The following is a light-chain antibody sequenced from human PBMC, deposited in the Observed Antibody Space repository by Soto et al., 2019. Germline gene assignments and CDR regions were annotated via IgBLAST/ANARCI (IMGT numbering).Light chain of an antibody. CDR1: QSISSW. J-gene: IGKJ1*01. CDR2: KAS. V-gene: IGKV1-5*03. Sequence: DIHLTQSPSTLSASVGDRVTITCLASQSISSWLAWYQQKPGKAPKLLIYKASPLEHGLPSRFSGSGSGTEFTLPISSVQPDDFATYYVQHWVDYMWTFGQGTKVEIK. CDR3: QHWVDYMWT.